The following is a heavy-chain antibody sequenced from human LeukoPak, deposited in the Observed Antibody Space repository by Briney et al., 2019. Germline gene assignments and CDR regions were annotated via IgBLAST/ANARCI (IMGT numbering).Heavy chain of an antibody. Sequence: ASVKVSCKASGYTFTSYGISWVRQAPGQGLEWMGWISAYNGNTNYAQKFQGRVTVTRDTSTSTVYMELSSLRSEDTAVYYCARDGNNNWFDPWGQGTLVTVSS. D-gene: IGHD4-23*01. V-gene: IGHV1-18*01. CDR1: GYTFTSYG. CDR2: ISAYNGNT. CDR3: ARDGNNNWFDP. J-gene: IGHJ5*02.